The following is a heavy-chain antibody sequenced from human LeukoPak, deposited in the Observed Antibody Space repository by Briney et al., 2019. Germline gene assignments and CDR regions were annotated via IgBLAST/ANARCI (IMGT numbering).Heavy chain of an antibody. CDR2: IIYGGRT. J-gene: IGHJ4*02. D-gene: IGHD3-22*01. V-gene: IGHV4-39*01. Sequence: SETLSLTCSVSGASVSSVSDYWGWFRQSPGEGLEWIGSIIYGGRTYYNPSLKSRVTMSVDTSKNQFSLKMRSVTAADTAVYYCARHDYDSTGSYWGYYFDYWGQGTLATVSS. CDR1: GASVSSVSDY. CDR3: ARHDYDSTGSYWGYYFDY.